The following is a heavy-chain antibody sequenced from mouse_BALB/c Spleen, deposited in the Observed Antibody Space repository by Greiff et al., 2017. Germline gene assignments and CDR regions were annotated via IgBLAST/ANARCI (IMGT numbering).Heavy chain of an antibody. CDR2: INPYNDGT. V-gene: IGHV1-14*01. D-gene: IGHD1-1*01. CDR3: ARKEITTVVGGFDY. J-gene: IGHJ2*01. CDR1: GYTFTSYV. Sequence: VQLQQSGPELVKPGASVKMSCKASGYTFTSYVMHWVKQKPGQGLEWIGYINPYNDGTKYNEKFKGKATLTSDKSSSTAYMELSSLTSEDSAVYYCARKEITTVVGGFDYWGQGTTLTVSS.